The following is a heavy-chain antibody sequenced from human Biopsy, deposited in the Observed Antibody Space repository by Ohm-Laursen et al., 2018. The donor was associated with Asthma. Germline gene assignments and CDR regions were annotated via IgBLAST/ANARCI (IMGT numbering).Heavy chain of an antibody. CDR3: AGGVDRVTGLLDHFDS. CDR2: VYYSGST. Sequence: SETLSLTCPVSGGSINNFYWSWTRQPPGKGLESIGHVYYSGSTNYDPSLKSRVTISIDASKNQFPLKLTSVTAADTAVYYCAGGVDRVTGLLDHFDSWGQGTLVTVSS. V-gene: IGHV4-59*01. D-gene: IGHD2-21*02. CDR1: GGSINNFY. J-gene: IGHJ4*02.